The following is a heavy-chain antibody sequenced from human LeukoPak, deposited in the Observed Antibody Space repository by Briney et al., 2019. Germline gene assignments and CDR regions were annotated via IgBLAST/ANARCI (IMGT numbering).Heavy chain of an antibody. J-gene: IGHJ5*02. Sequence: SETLSLTCTVSGDSISSYFWSWIRQPPGKGLEWIGYFHDSGSANYNPSLKSRITMSVDTSKNQFALKLRSVTAADTAVYYCARDSHSVDTATPRGFDPWGQGTLVTVSS. V-gene: IGHV4-59*01. D-gene: IGHD2-15*01. CDR3: ARDSHSVDTATPRGFDP. CDR2: FHDSGSA. CDR1: GDSISSYF.